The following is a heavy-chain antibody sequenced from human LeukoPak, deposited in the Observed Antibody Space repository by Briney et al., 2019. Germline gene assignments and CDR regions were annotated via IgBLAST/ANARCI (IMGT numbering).Heavy chain of an antibody. J-gene: IGHJ3*02. CDR2: ISYDGSNK. D-gene: IGHD6-13*01. V-gene: IGHV3-30*03. Sequence: GGSLRLSCAASGFTFSSYGMHWVRQAPGKGLEWVGVISYDGSNKYYADSVKGRFTISRDNSKNTLYLQMNSLRAEDTAVYYCARFRLDSSSWSIGAFDIWGQGTMVTVSS. CDR3: ARFRLDSSSWSIGAFDI. CDR1: GFTFSSYG.